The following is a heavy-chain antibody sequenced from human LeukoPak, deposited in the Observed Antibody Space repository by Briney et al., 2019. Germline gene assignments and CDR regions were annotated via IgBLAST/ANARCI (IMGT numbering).Heavy chain of an antibody. D-gene: IGHD6-13*01. J-gene: IGHJ4*02. CDR1: GFTFDDYG. CDR2: INWNGGST. CDR3: AKDLLGVAAGNY. V-gene: IGHV3-20*04. Sequence: GGSLRLSCAASGFTFDDYGMSWVRQAPGKGLEWASGINWNGGSTGYADSVKGRFTISRDNSKSTLYLQMNSLRAEDTAVYSCAKDLLGVAAGNYWGQGTLVTVSS.